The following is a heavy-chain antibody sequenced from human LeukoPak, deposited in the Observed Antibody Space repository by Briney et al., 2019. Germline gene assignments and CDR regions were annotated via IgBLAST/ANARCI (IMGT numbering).Heavy chain of an antibody. CDR1: GYTFISYY. V-gene: IGHV1-46*01. J-gene: IGHJ3*02. CDR3: ARVDYYDSSGYYPGAFDI. CDR2: INPSGGST. D-gene: IGHD3-22*01. Sequence: GASVKVSCKASGYTFISYYMHWVRQAPGQGLEWMGIINPSGGSTSYAQKFQGRVTMTRDTSTSTVYMELSSLRSEDTAVYYCARVDYYDSSGYYPGAFDIWGQGTMVTVSS.